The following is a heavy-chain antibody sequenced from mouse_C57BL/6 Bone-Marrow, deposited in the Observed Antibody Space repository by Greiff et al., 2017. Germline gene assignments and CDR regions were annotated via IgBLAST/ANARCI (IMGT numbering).Heavy chain of an antibody. Sequence: EVKLVASGGGLVKPGGSLKLSCAASGFTFSSYTMSWVRQTPEKRLQWVAAISGGGGNTYYPDSGKGRFTISSDNDKNILYLQMSSLRSEDTALYYCSRQVTTVLATKYFDVWGTGTTGTVSS. CDR1: GFTFSSYT. V-gene: IGHV5-9*01. CDR2: ISGGGGNT. D-gene: IGHD1-1*01. CDR3: SRQVTTVLATKYFDV. J-gene: IGHJ1*03.